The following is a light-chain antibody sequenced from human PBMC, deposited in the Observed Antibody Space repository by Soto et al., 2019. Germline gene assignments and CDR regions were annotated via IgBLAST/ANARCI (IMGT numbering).Light chain of an antibody. CDR1: SSNIGAGYD. Sequence: QSVLTQPPSMSWAPGERVTISCTGSSSNIGAGYDVHWYQQLPGTAPKLLIYGNSNRPSGVPDRFSGSKSGTSASLAITGLQAEDEADYYCQSYDSSLSGRYVFGTGTKVTVL. J-gene: IGLJ1*01. V-gene: IGLV1-40*01. CDR2: GNS. CDR3: QSYDSSLSGRYV.